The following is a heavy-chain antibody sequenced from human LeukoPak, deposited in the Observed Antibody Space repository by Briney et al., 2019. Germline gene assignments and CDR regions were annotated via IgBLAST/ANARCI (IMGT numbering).Heavy chain of an antibody. D-gene: IGHD4-11*01. CDR1: GFTFSRYS. J-gene: IGHJ6*01. CDR3: AKATVATRDYYYGMDV. Sequence: PGGSLRLSRPASGFTFSRYSMNWVRQAPGKGLEWVSYISSSSSNIYYADSVKGRFTSSRDNAKNALYLQMNSLRDEDTAVYYCAKATVATRDYYYGMDVWGQGATVTVSS. V-gene: IGHV3-48*02. CDR2: ISSSSSNI.